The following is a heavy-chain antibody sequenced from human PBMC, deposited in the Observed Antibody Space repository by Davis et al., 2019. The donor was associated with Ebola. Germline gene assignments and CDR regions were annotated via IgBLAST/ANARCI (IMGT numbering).Heavy chain of an antibody. J-gene: IGHJ5*02. CDR3: AKSIRGRPGNNWFDP. V-gene: IGHV3-23*01. D-gene: IGHD3-10*01. CDR1: GFTFSNYA. CDR2: TSGSGGST. Sequence: PGGSLRLSCAVSGFTFSNYAMNWVRQAPGKGLEWVSATSGSGGSTYYADSVKGRFTISRDNSRNTLYLQMNSLRAEGTALYYCAKSIRGRPGNNWFDPWGQGTLVTVSS.